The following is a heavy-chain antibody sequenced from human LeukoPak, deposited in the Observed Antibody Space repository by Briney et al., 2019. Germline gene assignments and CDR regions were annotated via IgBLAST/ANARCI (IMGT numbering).Heavy chain of an antibody. V-gene: IGHV3-7*03. CDR2: IKHDGSER. CDR1: GFTFPSYR. Sequence: PGGSLRLSCVASGFTFPSYRMSWVRQAPGKGLEWVANIKHDGSERYYVDSVEGRFTISRDDAKESVYLQMTSLRAEDTALYYCARGPGRVAVPATGSFDLWGQGTMVTVS. D-gene: IGHD3-9*01. CDR3: ARGPGRVAVPATGSFDL. J-gene: IGHJ3*01.